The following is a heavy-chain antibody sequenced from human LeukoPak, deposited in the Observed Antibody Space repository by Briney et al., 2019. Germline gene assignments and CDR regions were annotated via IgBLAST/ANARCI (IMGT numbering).Heavy chain of an antibody. CDR3: AKSAIRGGTAMVFDY. D-gene: IGHD5-18*01. V-gene: IGHV3-23*01. CDR1: GFTFSSYA. CDR2: FSGSDSST. J-gene: IGHJ4*02. Sequence: GGSLRLSCAASGFTFSSYAMSWVRQAPGKGLEWVSGFSGSDSSTYYADSVKGRFTISRDNSKNTLYLQINSLRAEGTAVYYCAKSAIRGGTAMVFDYWGQGTLVTVSS.